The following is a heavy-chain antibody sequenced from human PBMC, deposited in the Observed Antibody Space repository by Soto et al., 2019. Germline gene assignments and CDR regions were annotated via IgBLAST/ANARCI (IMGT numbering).Heavy chain of an antibody. V-gene: IGHV3-74*03. Sequence: GGSLRLSCAASGFTFSSYRKEWVRQATGEGLVWFSQISNDGTTPAYADFVKGRFTVSRDHAKNTLHLQMNSLRAEDTAVYYCARDRGRHFAIGGQGTVVTVSS. CDR2: ISNDGTTP. J-gene: IGHJ3*02. CDR1: GFTFSSYR. CDR3: ARDRGRHFAI.